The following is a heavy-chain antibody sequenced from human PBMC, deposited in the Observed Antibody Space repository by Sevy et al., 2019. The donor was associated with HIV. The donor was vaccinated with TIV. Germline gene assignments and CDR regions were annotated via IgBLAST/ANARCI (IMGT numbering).Heavy chain of an antibody. Sequence: SETLSLTCTVSGGSISSSSYYWGWIRQPPGKGLEWIGSIYYSGSTYYNPSLKSRVTISVDTSKNQFSLKLSSVTAADTAVYYCARRDFGGGSPSYFDYWGQGTLVTVSS. D-gene: IGHD3-10*01. CDR3: ARRDFGGGSPSYFDY. CDR2: IYYSGST. J-gene: IGHJ4*02. CDR1: GGSISSSSYY. V-gene: IGHV4-39*01.